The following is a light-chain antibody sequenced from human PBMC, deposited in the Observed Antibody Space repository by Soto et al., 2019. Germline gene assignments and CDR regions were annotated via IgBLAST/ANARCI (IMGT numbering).Light chain of an antibody. CDR1: SSDVGGYDH. CDR3: SSDAGNYNYV. CDR2: KVT. V-gene: IGLV2-8*01. Sequence: QSALTQPPSASGSPGQSVTIPCTGTSSDVGGYDHVSWYQQHPGKDPKLMIYKVTQRPAGVPDRFSGSKSGNTASLTVSGLQAEDEADYYCSSDAGNYNYVFGTGTKVTVL. J-gene: IGLJ1*01.